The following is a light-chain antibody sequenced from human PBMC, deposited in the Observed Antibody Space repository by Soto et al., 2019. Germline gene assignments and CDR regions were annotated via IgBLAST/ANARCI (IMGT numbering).Light chain of an antibody. V-gene: IGLV1-40*01. CDR1: SSNIGAGYN. J-gene: IGLJ2*01. CDR2: GNN. CDR3: QSFDSSLSASV. Sequence: QPVLTQPPSVSGAPGQRVTISCTGSSSNIGAGYNVHWYQQLPGTAPKLLIYGNNNRPSGVPDRFSGSKSGTSASLVFTGLQAEDEADYYCQSFDSSLSASVFGGGTQLTVL.